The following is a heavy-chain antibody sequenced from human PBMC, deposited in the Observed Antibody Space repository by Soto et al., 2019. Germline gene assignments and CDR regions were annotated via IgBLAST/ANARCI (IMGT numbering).Heavy chain of an antibody. Sequence: PSETLSLTCTVSGGSISSYYWSWIRQPPGKGLEWIGYIYYSGSTNYNPSLKSRVTISVDTSKNQFSLKLSSVTAADTAVYYCARLPLQYYYDSSGYPHDYYYGMDVWGQGTTVTVSS. J-gene: IGHJ6*02. CDR2: IYYSGST. V-gene: IGHV4-59*01. CDR3: ARLPLQYYYDSSGYPHDYYYGMDV. D-gene: IGHD3-22*01. CDR1: GGSISSYY.